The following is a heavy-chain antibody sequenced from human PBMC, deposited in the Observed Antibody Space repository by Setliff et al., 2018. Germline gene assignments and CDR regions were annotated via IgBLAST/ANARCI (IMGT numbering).Heavy chain of an antibody. J-gene: IGHJ3*02. CDR3: TLFGDRETVDM. D-gene: IGHD3-3*01. V-gene: IGHV3-33*01. CDR1: GFTFSNYG. CDR2: IWNDGSSK. Sequence: GGSLRLSCVASGFTFSNYGMHWVRQAPGKGLEWVALIWNDGSSKFYGDSVKGRFTISRDNAKNTLDLQMNSLRAEDSAMYYCTLFGDRETVDMWGQGTMVTVSS.